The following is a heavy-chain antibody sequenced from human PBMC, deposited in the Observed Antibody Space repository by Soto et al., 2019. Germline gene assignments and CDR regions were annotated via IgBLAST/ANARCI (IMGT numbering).Heavy chain of an antibody. CDR2: ISYDGSNK. J-gene: IGHJ4*02. CDR3: ARGAVGAYFDY. D-gene: IGHD1-26*01. Sequence: QVQLVESGGGVVQPGRSLRLSCEASGFTFSSYGMHWVRLAPGKGLEWVAVISYDGSNKYYADSVKGRFTISRDNSKNTLYLQMNSLRAEDTTVYYCARGAVGAYFDYWGQGTLVTVSS. CDR1: GFTFSSYG. V-gene: IGHV3-30*19.